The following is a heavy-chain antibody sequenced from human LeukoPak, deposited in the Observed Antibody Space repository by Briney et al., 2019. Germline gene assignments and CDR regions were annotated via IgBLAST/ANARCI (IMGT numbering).Heavy chain of an antibody. Sequence: GASVKVSCKASGYTFTSYGISWVRQAPGQGPEWMGVISPSGGSTTYAQKFQGKVTLTRDMSTSTDYLELSSLRSEDTAVYYCARDNSVRDEAWWFNPWGQGTLVTVSS. V-gene: IGHV1-46*01. CDR2: ISPSGGST. CDR1: GYTFTSYG. D-gene: IGHD5-24*01. CDR3: ARDNSVRDEAWWFNP. J-gene: IGHJ5*02.